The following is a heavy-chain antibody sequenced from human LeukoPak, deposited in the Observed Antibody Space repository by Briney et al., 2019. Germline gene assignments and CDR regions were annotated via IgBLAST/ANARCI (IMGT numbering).Heavy chain of an antibody. Sequence: GGSLRLSCVASGLTLSNFWMTWVRQAPGKGLEWVATINQDGGEKYYVDSVKGRFIISRDNAKNTLYLQMNSLRAEDTAVYYCAKIHYYGSGSYSYFDYWGQGTLVTVSS. J-gene: IGHJ4*02. CDR3: AKIHYYGSGSYSYFDY. CDR1: GLTLSNFW. CDR2: INQDGGEK. V-gene: IGHV3-7*03. D-gene: IGHD3-10*01.